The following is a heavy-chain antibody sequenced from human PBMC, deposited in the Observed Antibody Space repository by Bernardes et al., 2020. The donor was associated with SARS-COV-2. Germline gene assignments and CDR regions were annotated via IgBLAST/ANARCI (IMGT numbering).Heavy chain of an antibody. CDR3: ARHPEGYDS. CDR1: GYSFANYW. D-gene: IGHD2-15*01. CDR2: IYPRDSAP. V-gene: IGHV5-51*01. Sequence: GESLKISCKGSGYSFANYWIGWVRQRPGKGLEWIGIIYPRDSAPRYSPSFQGQVTISVDKSIDTVYLHWSSLRASDTATYYCARHPEGYDSWGQGTLVTVSS. J-gene: IGHJ4*02.